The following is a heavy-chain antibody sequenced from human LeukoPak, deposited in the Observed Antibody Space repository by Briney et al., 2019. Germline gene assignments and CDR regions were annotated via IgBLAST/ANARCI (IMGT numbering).Heavy chain of an antibody. CDR3: ALGLVTDY. CDR1: GFTVSSNF. D-gene: IGHD3-9*01. CDR2: IYSGGST. V-gene: IGHV3-66*01. Sequence: GGSLRLSCAASGFTVSSNFMSWVRQAPGKGLEWVSVIYSGGSTYYADSVKGRFTISRDNSKSTLYLQMNSLRVEDTAVYYCALGLVTDYWGQGTLVTVSS. J-gene: IGHJ4*02.